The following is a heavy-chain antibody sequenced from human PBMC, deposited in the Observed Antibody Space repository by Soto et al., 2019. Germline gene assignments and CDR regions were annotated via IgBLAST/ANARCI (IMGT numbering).Heavy chain of an antibody. Sequence: SETLSLTCAFSGGSISSSGYSWNWIRQSPGKGLEWIGYIYHSGSTNYSPSLKSRVTISLDGSKNQFSLKLNSVTAADTAVYYCARGIVFSLWSGYFDYWGQGSLVTVS. V-gene: IGHV4-30-2*06. CDR1: GGSISSSGYS. D-gene: IGHD3-3*01. J-gene: IGHJ4*02. CDR2: IYHSGST. CDR3: ARGIVFSLWSGYFDY.